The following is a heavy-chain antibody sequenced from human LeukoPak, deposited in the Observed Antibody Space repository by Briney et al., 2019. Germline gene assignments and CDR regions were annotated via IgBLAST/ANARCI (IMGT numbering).Heavy chain of an antibody. Sequence: PGGSLRLSCAASGFTFSSYGMHWVRQAPGKGLEWVAFIRSDGTNKYYRDSVEGRSTVSRDNSKNTLFLQMNSLRPEDTAIYYCAKDPSNASRTLDIWGQGTLVTVSS. CDR2: IRSDGTNK. D-gene: IGHD3-16*01. V-gene: IGHV3-30*02. J-gene: IGHJ3*02. CDR1: GFTFSSYG. CDR3: AKDPSNASRTLDI.